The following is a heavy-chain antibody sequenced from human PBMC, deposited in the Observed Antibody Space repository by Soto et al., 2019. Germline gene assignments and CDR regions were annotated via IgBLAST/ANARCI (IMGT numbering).Heavy chain of an antibody. V-gene: IGHV3-33*01. J-gene: IGHJ4*02. Sequence: QVQLVESGGGVVQPGRSLRLSCAASGFTFSSYGMHWVRQAPGKGLEWVAVIWYDGSNKYYADSVKGRFTISRDNSKNTLYLQMNSLRAEDTAVYYCARDPRGIAARLDYWGQGTLFTVSS. D-gene: IGHD6-6*01. CDR3: ARDPRGIAARLDY. CDR1: GFTFSSYG. CDR2: IWYDGSNK.